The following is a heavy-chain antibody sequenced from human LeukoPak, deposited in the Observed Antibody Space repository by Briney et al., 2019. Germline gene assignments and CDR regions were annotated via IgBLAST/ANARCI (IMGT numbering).Heavy chain of an antibody. Sequence: SETLSLTCAVYGGSFSGYYWSWIRQPPGKGLEWIGEINHSGSTNCNPSLKSRVTISVDTSKNQFSLKLSSVTAADTAVYYCATGYNSRGGILGYWGQGTLVTVSS. CDR3: ATGYNSRGGILGY. CDR1: GGSFSGYY. J-gene: IGHJ4*02. V-gene: IGHV4-34*01. CDR2: INHSGST. D-gene: IGHD1-14*01.